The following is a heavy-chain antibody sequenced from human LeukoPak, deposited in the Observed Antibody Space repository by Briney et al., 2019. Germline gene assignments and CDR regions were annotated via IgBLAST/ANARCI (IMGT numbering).Heavy chain of an antibody. V-gene: IGHV3-30*18. CDR1: GFSFNNYG. Sequence: PGRSLRLPCAASGFSFNNYGMHYVRQAPGKGLEWVAVISDDGRNKNYADSVKGRFTISRDNSNNTLYLQMNSLRAEDTGVYYCAKDRETTASGTFDFWGQGTLVTVSS. CDR2: ISDDGRNK. J-gene: IGHJ4*02. CDR3: AKDRETTASGTFDF. D-gene: IGHD6-13*01.